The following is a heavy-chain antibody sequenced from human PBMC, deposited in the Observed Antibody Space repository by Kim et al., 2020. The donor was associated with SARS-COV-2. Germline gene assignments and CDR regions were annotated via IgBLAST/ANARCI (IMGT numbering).Heavy chain of an antibody. D-gene: IGHD2-8*01. CDR3: ARGDAGVCDD. CDR2: SNQSSGGT. V-gene: IGHV1-2*02. CDR1: GYTFTGYY. J-gene: IGHJ4*01. Sequence: ASVKVSCKASGYTFTGYYIHWVRQAPGQGLEWMGWSNQSSGGTNYAQKFQGRVTMTIGTSRTTANMELNRLKCDDTAGYFCARGDAGVCDDWCHGTLGTV.